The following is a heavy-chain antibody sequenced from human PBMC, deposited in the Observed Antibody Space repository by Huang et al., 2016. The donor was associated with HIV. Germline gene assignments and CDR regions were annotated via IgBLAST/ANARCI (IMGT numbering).Heavy chain of an antibody. J-gene: IGHJ3*02. V-gene: IGHV4-30-4*08. CDR1: GGSLSSGGYY. D-gene: IGHD2-2*02. CDR3: ARDTDGGRTFDI. CDR2: IYYSGST. Sequence: QVQLQESGPGLVKPSQTLSLTCTVSGGSLSSGGYYWRWIRQPPGKGLEWIGYIYYSGSTYYNPSLKSRVTISVDTSKNQFSLKLSSVTAADTAVYYCARDTDGGRTFDIRGQGTMVTVSS.